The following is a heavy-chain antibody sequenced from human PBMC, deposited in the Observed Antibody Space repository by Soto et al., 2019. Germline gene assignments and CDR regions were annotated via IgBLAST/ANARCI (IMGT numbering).Heavy chain of an antibody. CDR2: IYYSGST. D-gene: IGHD1-7*01. CDR1: GGSISSSSYY. CDR3: VKNYAKVYWYFDL. J-gene: IGHJ2*01. Sequence: QLQLQESGPGLVKPSETLSLTCTVSGGSISSSSYYWGWIRQPPGKGLEWIGSIYYSGSTYYNPSLKSRVTISVDTSKNQFSLKLSSVTAADTAVYYCVKNYAKVYWYFDLWGRGTLVTVSS. V-gene: IGHV4-39*01.